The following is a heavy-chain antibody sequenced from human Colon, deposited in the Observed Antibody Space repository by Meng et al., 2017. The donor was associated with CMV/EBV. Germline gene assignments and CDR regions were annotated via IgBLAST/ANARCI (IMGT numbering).Heavy chain of an antibody. CDR2: ISADGTSK. D-gene: IGHD1-26*01. Sequence: GGSLRLSCETSGFVFSNYNMNWVRQAPGKGLEWVSSISADGTSKHYSDSVKGRFTISGDIAKSTLYLQLNNLRAEDTAVYYCARDTTSGSYIHHYGMDVWGLGTTVTVSS. V-gene: IGHV3-21*06. J-gene: IGHJ6*02. CDR1: GFVFSNYN. CDR3: ARDTTSGSYIHHYGMDV.